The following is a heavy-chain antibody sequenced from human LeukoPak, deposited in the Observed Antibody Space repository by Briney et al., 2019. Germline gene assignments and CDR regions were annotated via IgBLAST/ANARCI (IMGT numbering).Heavy chain of an antibody. D-gene: IGHD3/OR15-3a*01. CDR2: TYSSGSA. V-gene: IGHV4-61*02. CDR1: GDSITSGPYF. J-gene: IGHJ6*03. Sequence: SETLSLTCTASGDSITSGPYFWNWIRQPAGKKLEWIGRTYSSGSAIYNPSLKSRVTISVDTSKNQFSLKLSSVTAADTAVYYCARALGLTYYYMDVWGKGTTVTVSS. CDR3: ARALGLTYYYMDV.